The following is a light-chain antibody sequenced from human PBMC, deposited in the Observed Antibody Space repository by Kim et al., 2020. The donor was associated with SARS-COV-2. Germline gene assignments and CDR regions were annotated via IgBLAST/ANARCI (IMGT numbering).Light chain of an antibody. CDR2: GAS. CDR1: QSVSSN. J-gene: IGKJ2*01. CDR3: QQYNNWPSVT. Sequence: EIVITQSPATLSVSPGERATLSCRASQSVSSNLAWYQQKPGQAPRLLIYGASTRATGIPARFSGGGSGTEFTLTISSLQSEDFAVYYCQQYNNWPSVTFGQGTKLEI. V-gene: IGKV3-15*01.